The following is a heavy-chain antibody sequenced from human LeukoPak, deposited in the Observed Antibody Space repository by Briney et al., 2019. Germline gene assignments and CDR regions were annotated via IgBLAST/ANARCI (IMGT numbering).Heavy chain of an antibody. D-gene: IGHD6-13*01. Sequence: GGSLRLSCAASGFTSSGSSIHWVRQASAKGLEWVGLIRTKANSYATAYAAPVTGRFTISRDDSKDTSYLQMNSLKTEDTALYFCTTSYSGNSWYDWFGPWGQGTLVTVSS. J-gene: IGHJ5*02. CDR2: IRTKANSYAT. V-gene: IGHV3-73*01. CDR1: GFTSSGSS. CDR3: TTSYSGNSWYDWFGP.